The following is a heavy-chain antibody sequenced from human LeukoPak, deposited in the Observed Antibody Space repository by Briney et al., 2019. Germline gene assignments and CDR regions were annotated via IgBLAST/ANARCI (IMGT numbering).Heavy chain of an antibody. CDR1: GDRVSTNSVA. CDR3: ARFEGGAPDY. J-gene: IGHJ4*02. CDR2: TYYRSRWHF. Sequence: SQTLSLTCAISGDRVSTNSVAWNWIRQSPSRGLEWLGRTYYRSRWHFDYTASVNSRISINPDTSKNEFSLELKSVTADDTAVYYCARFEGGAPDYWGQGTLVTVSS. D-gene: IGHD3-10*01. V-gene: IGHV6-1*01.